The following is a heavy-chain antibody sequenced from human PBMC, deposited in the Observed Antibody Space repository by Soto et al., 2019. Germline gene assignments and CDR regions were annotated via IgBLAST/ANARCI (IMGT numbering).Heavy chain of an antibody. CDR2: ISYDGSNK. CDR3: AREAPSVY. D-gene: IGHD3-10*01. V-gene: IGHV3-30*03. Sequence: SGGSLRLSCEASGLTFSRSGMHWVRQAPGKGLEWVAVISYDGSNKYYADSVKGRFTISRDNSKNTLYLQMNSLRDEDTAVYYCAREAPSVYWGQGTLVTVSS. CDR1: GLTFSRSG. J-gene: IGHJ4*02.